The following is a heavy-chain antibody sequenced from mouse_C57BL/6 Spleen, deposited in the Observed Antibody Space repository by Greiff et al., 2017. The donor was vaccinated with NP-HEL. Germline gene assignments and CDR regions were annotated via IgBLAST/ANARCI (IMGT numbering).Heavy chain of an antibody. CDR2: IYPSDSET. V-gene: IGHV1-61*01. J-gene: IGHJ4*01. CDR1: GYTFTSYW. CDR3: ARRSYSKDYAMDY. D-gene: IGHD2-5*01. Sequence: VQLQQPGAELVRPGSSVKLSCKASGYTFTSYWMDWVKQRPGQGLEWIGNIYPSDSETHYNQKFKDKATLTVDKSSSTAYMQLSSLTSEDSAVYDCARRSYSKDYAMDYWGQGTSVTVSS.